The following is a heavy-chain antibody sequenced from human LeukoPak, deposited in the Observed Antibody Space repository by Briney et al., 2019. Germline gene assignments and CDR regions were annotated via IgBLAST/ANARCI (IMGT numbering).Heavy chain of an antibody. J-gene: IGHJ4*02. V-gene: IGHV1-46*01. CDR2: INPDGGGT. CDR1: GYIFTSYY. CDR3: ARETDIAAAANYFDY. Sequence: AASVKVSCKASGYIFTSYYMHWLRQAPGHGLEWMGIINPDGGGTTYAQKFQGRVTMTRDTSTTTVYMELSSLRSEDTAVYYCARETDIAAAANYFDYWGQGTLVTVSS. D-gene: IGHD6-13*01.